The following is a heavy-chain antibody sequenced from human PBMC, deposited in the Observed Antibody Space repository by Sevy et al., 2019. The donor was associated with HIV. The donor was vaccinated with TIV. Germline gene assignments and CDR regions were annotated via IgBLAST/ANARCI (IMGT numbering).Heavy chain of an antibody. CDR2: IHYSGST. CDR1: GSSINSGGYY. V-gene: IGHV4-31*03. D-gene: IGHD6-13*01. CDR3: AGETEPGTIH. Sequence: SETLSLTCTVSGSSINSGGYYWNWIRHHPGKGLEWIGYIHYSGSTYYNTSFKSRITISLDTSKNQFSLKVTSVTAADTAVYYCAGETEPGTIHWGQGALVTVSS. J-gene: IGHJ4*02.